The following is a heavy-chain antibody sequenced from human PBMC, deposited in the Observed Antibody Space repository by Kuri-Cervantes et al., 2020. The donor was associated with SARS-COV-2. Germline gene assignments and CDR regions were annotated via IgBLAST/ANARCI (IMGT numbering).Heavy chain of an antibody. CDR1: GGSISSGGYY. CDR2: IYYSGST. V-gene: IGHV4-31*03. CDR3: ARVKAPVLRFLEWPKKTYYFDY. J-gene: IGHJ4*02. D-gene: IGHD3-3*01. Sequence: SETLSLICTVSGGSISSGGYYWSWIRQHPGKGLEWIGYIYYSGSTYYNPSLKSRVTISVDTSKNQFSLKLSSVTAADTAVYYCARVKAPVLRFLEWPKKTYYFDYWGQGTLVTVSS.